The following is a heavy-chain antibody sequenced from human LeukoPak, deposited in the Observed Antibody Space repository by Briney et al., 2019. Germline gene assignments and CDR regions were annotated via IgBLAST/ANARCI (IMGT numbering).Heavy chain of an antibody. Sequence: SETLSLTGTVSGGSISSSSYYWGWIRQPPGKGLEWIGSIYYSGSTYYNPSLKSRVTISVDTSKNQFSLKLSSVTAADTAVYYCARHGIFGVVIAWFDPWGQGTLVTVSS. J-gene: IGHJ5*02. CDR2: IYYSGST. CDR1: GGSISSSSYY. V-gene: IGHV4-39*01. D-gene: IGHD3-3*01. CDR3: ARHGIFGVVIAWFDP.